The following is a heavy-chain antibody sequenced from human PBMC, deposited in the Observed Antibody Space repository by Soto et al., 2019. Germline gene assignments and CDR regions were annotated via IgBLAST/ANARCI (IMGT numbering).Heavy chain of an antibody. D-gene: IGHD4-17*01. Sequence: SETLSLTCAVYGGSFSGYYWSWIRQPPGKGLEWIGEINHSGSTNYNPSLKSRVTISVDTSKNQFSLKLSSVTAADTAVYYCARKKRATVTTYGYYYYYYMDVWGKGTTVTVSS. CDR1: GGSFSGYY. V-gene: IGHV4-34*01. CDR2: INHSGST. CDR3: ARKKRATVTTYGYYYYYYMDV. J-gene: IGHJ6*03.